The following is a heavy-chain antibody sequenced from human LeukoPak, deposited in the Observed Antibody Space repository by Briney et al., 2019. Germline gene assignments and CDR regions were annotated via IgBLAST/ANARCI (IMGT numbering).Heavy chain of an antibody. J-gene: IGHJ2*01. D-gene: IGHD2-8*01. Sequence: PGGSLTLSCAASGFTFDSCLMSWVRQAPGKGLEWVSTISGSDYTTYYADSVKGRFTISRDNSKKTLYLQMNSLRAEDTAIYFCEKPVGTNWYFDVWGRGTLVTVSS. CDR3: EKPVGTNWYFDV. V-gene: IGHV3-23*01. CDR2: ISGSDYTT. CDR1: GFTFDSCL.